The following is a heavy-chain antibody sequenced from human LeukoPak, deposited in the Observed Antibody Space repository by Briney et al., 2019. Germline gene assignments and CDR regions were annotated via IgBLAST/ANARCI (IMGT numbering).Heavy chain of an antibody. CDR3: AKMSALWKVVTNTPNLPEYYFDY. J-gene: IGHJ4*02. V-gene: IGHV3-23*01. D-gene: IGHD4-23*01. Sequence: PGGSLRPSCAASGFTFSSYAMSWVRQAPGKGLEWVSAISGSGGSTYYADSVKGRFTISRDNSKNTLYLQMNSLRAEDTAVYYCAKMSALWKVVTNTPNLPEYYFDYWGQGTLVTVSS. CDR2: ISGSGGST. CDR1: GFTFSSYA.